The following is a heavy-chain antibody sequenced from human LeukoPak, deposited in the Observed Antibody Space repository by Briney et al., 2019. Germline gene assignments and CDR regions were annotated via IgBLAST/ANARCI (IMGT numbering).Heavy chain of an antibody. D-gene: IGHD3-3*01. CDR3: ARGSQYYDFWSGTYSYYMDV. CDR2: IYYTGTT. CDR1: GGSINSYY. Sequence: PSETLSLSCTVSGGSINSYYWSWIRQPPGKGLEWIGYIYYTGTTNYNPSLKSRVTISLDTSKNQFSLKLSSVTAADTAVYYCARGSQYYDFWSGTYSYYMDVWGKGTTVTVSS. V-gene: IGHV4-59*01. J-gene: IGHJ6*03.